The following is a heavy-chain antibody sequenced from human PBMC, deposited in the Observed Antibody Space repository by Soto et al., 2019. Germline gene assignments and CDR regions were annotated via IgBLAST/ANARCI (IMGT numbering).Heavy chain of an antibody. Sequence: SETLSLTCNVSGASMSSYYWSWVRQPPGKGLEWIGYIFHSGSSNYSPSLKSRVTISVDTSKNQFSLKLSSVTAADTAVYYCVCSGEDAFDIWGQGTMVTVSS. D-gene: IGHD2-15*01. J-gene: IGHJ3*02. V-gene: IGHV4-59*01. CDR3: VCSGEDAFDI. CDR1: GASMSSYY. CDR2: IFHSGSS.